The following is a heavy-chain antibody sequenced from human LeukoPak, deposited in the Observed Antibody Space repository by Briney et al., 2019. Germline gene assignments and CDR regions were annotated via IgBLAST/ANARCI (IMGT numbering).Heavy chain of an antibody. Sequence: PGGSLRLSCAASGFTFSSYSMNWVRQAPGKGLEWVSSISSSSSYIYYADSVKGRFTISRDNAKNSLYLQMNSLRAEDTAVYYCARGALWFGPNWFDPWGQGTLVTVSS. CDR3: ARGALWFGPNWFDP. D-gene: IGHD3-10*01. CDR2: ISSSSSYI. V-gene: IGHV3-21*01. CDR1: GFTFSSYS. J-gene: IGHJ5*02.